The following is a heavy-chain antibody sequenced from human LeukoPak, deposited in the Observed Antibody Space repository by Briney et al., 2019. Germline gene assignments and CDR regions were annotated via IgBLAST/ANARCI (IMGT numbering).Heavy chain of an antibody. D-gene: IGHD4-17*01. Sequence: GASLKISCKTSGSIFTTYWIAWVRQLPGKGLEWMGIIYPGDSDTRYSPSFQGQVTISADKSINTAYLQWSSLKASDTAMYYCARQSTTSSPSDYWGQGTLVTVSS. CDR3: ARQSTTSSPSDY. CDR1: GSIFTTYW. J-gene: IGHJ4*02. CDR2: IYPGDSDT. V-gene: IGHV5-51*01.